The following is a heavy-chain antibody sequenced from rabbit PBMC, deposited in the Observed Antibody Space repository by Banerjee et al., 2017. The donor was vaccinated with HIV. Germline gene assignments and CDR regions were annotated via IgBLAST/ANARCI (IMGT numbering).Heavy chain of an antibody. Sequence: QEQLVESGGGLVKPEGSLTLTCTASGFSVSSVYWICWVRQAPGKGLEWIACIYSGSSGGTYYANWAKGRFTISKTSSTTVTLQMTSLTAADTATYFCARNGGMLDYKLWGPVSLVTVS. D-gene: IGHD6-1*01. J-gene: IGHJ4*01. V-gene: IGHV1S45*01. CDR1: GFSVSSVYW. CDR3: ARNGGMLDYKL. CDR2: IYSGSSGGT.